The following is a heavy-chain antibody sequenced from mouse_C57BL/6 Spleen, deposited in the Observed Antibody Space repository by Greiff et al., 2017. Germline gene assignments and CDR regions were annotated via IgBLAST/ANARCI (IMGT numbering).Heavy chain of an antibody. J-gene: IGHJ2*01. CDR1: GFTFTDYY. V-gene: IGHV7-3*01. CDR2: IRNKANGYTT. CDR3: ARWTTVVLDY. Sequence: EVKLVESGGGLVQPGGSLSLSCAASGFTFTDYYMSWVRQPPGKALEWLGFIRNKANGYTTEYSASVKGRFTISRDNSQSIRYLQMNALRAEDSATYYCARWTTVVLDYWGQGTTLTVSS. D-gene: IGHD1-1*01.